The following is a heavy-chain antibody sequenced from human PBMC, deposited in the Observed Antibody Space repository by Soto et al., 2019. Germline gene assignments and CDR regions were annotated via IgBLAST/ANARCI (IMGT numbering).Heavy chain of an antibody. V-gene: IGHV1-18*01. Sequence: QVQLVQSGAEVKKPGASVKVSCKASGYTFTSYGISWVRQAPGQGLEWMGWISAYNGNTTYAQKLQGRVTMTTDTSTSTAYMELRSLRSDDTAVYYCARVYRITMVRGELSEYWGQGTLVTVSS. J-gene: IGHJ4*02. CDR2: ISAYNGNT. CDR3: ARVYRITMVRGELSEY. D-gene: IGHD3-10*01. CDR1: GYTFTSYG.